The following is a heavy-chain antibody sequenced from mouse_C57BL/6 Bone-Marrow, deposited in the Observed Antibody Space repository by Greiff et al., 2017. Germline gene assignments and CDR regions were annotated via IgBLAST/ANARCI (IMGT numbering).Heavy chain of an antibody. Sequence: QVQLMQSGPELVKPGASVKISCKASGYAFSSSWMNWVKQRPGKGLEWIGRIYPGDGDTNYHGKFKGQVTLTADKSSSTAYMQLSSQTSEDSAVCFCARHGTMDYWGQGTSVTVSS. J-gene: IGHJ4*01. V-gene: IGHV1-82*01. CDR2: IYPGDGDT. CDR1: GYAFSSSW. D-gene: IGHD4-1*01. CDR3: ARHGTMDY.